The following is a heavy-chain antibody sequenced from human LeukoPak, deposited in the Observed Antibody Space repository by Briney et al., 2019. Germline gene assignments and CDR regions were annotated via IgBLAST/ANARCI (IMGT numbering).Heavy chain of an antibody. V-gene: IGHV3-48*03. Sequence: PGGSLRLSCAASGFIFTNYEMNWVRQAPGKGLEWLSYILSTSATFYADSVKGRFTISRDNAENSVYLHMNSLRAEDTGVYYCVRDRQFDYWGQGTLVTVSS. J-gene: IGHJ4*02. CDR1: GFIFTNYE. CDR2: ILSTSAT. CDR3: VRDRQFDY.